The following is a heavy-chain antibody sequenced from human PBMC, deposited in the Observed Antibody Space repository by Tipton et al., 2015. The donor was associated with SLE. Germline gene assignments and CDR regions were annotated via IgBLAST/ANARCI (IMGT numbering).Heavy chain of an antibody. J-gene: IGHJ3*02. V-gene: IGHV3-7*03. Sequence: QLVLSGGGLVQPGGSLRLTCSASAFSITSYWMTWVRQAPGKGLEWLANIKEDGSDKNYVDSVKGRLTVSRDNAKNALYLQMSSLTAEDTAMYFCARETTSGAFDIWGQGTLVTVSS. D-gene: IGHD4-11*01. CDR2: IKEDGSDK. CDR1: AFSITSYW. CDR3: ARETTSGAFDI.